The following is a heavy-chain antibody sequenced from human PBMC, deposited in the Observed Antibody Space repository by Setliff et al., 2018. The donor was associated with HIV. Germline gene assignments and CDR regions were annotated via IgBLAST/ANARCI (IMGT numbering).Heavy chain of an antibody. CDR3: ARGRVDTTMVPPPY. D-gene: IGHD5-18*01. Sequence: GGSLRLSCAASGFTFSNYGMNWVRQAPGKGLEWVSYISDSSSTIYYAGSVRGRFTISRDNARNSLYLQMNSLRAEDTAVYYCARGRVDTTMVPPPYWGQGTLVTVSS. J-gene: IGHJ4*02. V-gene: IGHV3-48*01. CDR2: ISDSSSTI. CDR1: GFTFSNYG.